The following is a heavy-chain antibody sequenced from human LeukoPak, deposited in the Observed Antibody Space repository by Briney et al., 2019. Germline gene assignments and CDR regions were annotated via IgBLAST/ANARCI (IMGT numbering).Heavy chain of an antibody. Sequence: PGRSLRLSCAASGFTFSSYAIHWVRQAPGKGLEWVAAISYDGSNKYYADSVKGRFTISRDNSKNTLYLQMNSLSTEDTAMYYCARDQSSGGRWLDYWGRGTLVTVSS. CDR2: ISYDGSNK. D-gene: IGHD2-15*01. V-gene: IGHV3-30-3*01. J-gene: IGHJ4*02. CDR3: ARDQSSGGRWLDY. CDR1: GFTFSSYA.